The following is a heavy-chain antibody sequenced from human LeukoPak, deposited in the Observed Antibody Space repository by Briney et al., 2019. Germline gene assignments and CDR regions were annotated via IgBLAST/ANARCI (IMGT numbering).Heavy chain of an antibody. J-gene: IGHJ4*02. CDR3: AKGGIQLWSGFDY. CDR1: GFTFSSYS. CDR2: ISSSSSYI. D-gene: IGHD5-18*01. V-gene: IGHV3-21*01. Sequence: GSLRLSCAASGFTFSSYSMNWVRQAPGKGLEWVSSISSSSSYIYYADSVKGRFTISRDNAKNSLYLQMNSLRAEDTAVYYCAKGGIQLWSGFDYWGQGTLVTVSS.